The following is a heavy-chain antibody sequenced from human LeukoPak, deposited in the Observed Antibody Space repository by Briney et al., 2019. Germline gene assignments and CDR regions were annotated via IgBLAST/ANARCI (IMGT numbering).Heavy chain of an antibody. Sequence: GGSLRLSCAVSGFTFGSYAMGWVRQAPGKGLEWVSAISGSGTGTYYADSVKGRFTISRDNSKNTLYLHMNSLRAEDTAVYYCAKDPVRYYYGSGSYCDYWGQGTLVTVSS. J-gene: IGHJ4*02. V-gene: IGHV3-23*01. CDR1: GFTFGSYA. CDR2: ISGSGTGT. CDR3: AKDPVRYYYGSGSYCDY. D-gene: IGHD3-10*01.